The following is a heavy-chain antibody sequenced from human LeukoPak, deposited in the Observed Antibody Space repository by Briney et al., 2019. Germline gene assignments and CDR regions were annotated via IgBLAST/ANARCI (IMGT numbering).Heavy chain of an antibody. Sequence: GGPLRLFCDGSGLSYSEYWMSWVRQAPGKGLEWVASVKQGGREKYCVDSVKGRFDISRDDAKNSLYLQMNTLRSDDTALYYCASYYGINWVIGYWGQGTLVTVSS. CDR1: GLSYSEYW. D-gene: IGHD4-17*01. V-gene: IGHV3-7*01. J-gene: IGHJ4*02. CDR2: VKQGGREK. CDR3: ASYYGINWVIGY.